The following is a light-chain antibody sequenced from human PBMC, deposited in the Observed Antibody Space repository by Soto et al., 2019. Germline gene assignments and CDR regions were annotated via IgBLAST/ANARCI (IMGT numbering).Light chain of an antibody. CDR2: GAS. CDR3: QQYGSSPLT. V-gene: IGKV3-20*01. CDR1: QSVSSSY. J-gene: IGKJ4*01. Sequence: EIVLPHSPGTLSFSPEERATLSCSTSQSVSSSYLAGYQQKPGQAPRLLIYGASSRATGMPDRFSGSGSGTAFTLTISRLEAEDFAVYYCQQYGSSPLTFGGGTKVDIK.